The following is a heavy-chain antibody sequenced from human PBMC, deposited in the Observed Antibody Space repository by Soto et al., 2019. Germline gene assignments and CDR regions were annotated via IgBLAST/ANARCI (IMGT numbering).Heavy chain of an antibody. CDR1: GGSISSYY. D-gene: IGHD3-3*01. V-gene: IGHV4-59*01. CDR3: ARDRRGGYDFWSGFPFTDV. J-gene: IGHJ6*02. Sequence: SETLSLTCTFSGGSISSYYWIWIRQPPGKGLEWIGYIYYSGSTNYNPSLKSRVTISVDTSKNQFSLKLSSVTAADTAVYYCARDRRGGYDFWSGFPFTDVWGQGTTVTVSS. CDR2: IYYSGST.